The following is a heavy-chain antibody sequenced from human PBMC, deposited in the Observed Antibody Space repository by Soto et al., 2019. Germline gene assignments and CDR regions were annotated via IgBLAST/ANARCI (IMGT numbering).Heavy chain of an antibody. CDR1: GFTFSNAW. V-gene: IGHV3-15*01. D-gene: IGHD3-3*01. CDR2: IKSKTDGGTT. J-gene: IGHJ4*02. Sequence: GGSLRLSCAASGFTFSNAWMSWVRQAPGKGLEWVGRIKSKTDGGTTDYAAPVKGRFTISRDDSKNTLYLQMNSLKTEDTAVYYCTTDPWSYDFWSGYYTFDYWGQGTLVTVSS. CDR3: TTDPWSYDFWSGYYTFDY.